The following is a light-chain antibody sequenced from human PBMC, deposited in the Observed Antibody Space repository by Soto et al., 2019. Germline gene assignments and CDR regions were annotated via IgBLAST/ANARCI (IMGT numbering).Light chain of an antibody. CDR2: GAS. CDR1: QSLSSN. CDR3: QQYNDWPLT. V-gene: IGKV3-15*01. Sequence: VMMQSPATLSVSPGDTATLSCRASQSLSSNLGWYQQKPGQAPRLLIFGASTRATGIPARFSGSGSGTEFSLTISSLQSEDFAVYFCQQYNDWPLTFGQGTKVEIK. J-gene: IGKJ1*01.